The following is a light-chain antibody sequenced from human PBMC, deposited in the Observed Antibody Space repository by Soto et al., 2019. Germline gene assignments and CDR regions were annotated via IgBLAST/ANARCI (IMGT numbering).Light chain of an antibody. V-gene: IGKV3-20*01. CDR2: GAS. CDR1: QSVSSTY. CDR3: QQYNNWWT. J-gene: IGKJ1*01. Sequence: EIVLTQAPGTLSLSPGERATLSCRASQSVSSTYLAWYRQKPGQAPRLLIYGASNRATGIPDRFSGSGSGTDFTLTISRLEPEDFAVYYCQQYNNWWTFGQGPKVDIK.